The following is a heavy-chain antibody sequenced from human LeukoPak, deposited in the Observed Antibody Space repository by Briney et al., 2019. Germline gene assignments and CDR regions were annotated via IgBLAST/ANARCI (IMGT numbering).Heavy chain of an antibody. J-gene: IGHJ4*02. CDR1: GYTFTSYG. D-gene: IGHD1-26*01. CDR3: ARDEGIQWELLLHDY. V-gene: IGHV1-18*01. Sequence: GASVKVSCKASGYTFTSYGISWVRQAPGQGLEWMGWISAYNGNTNYAQKLQGRVTMTTDTSTSTAYMELRSLRSDDTAVYYCARDEGIQWELLLHDYWGQGTLVTVSS. CDR2: ISAYNGNT.